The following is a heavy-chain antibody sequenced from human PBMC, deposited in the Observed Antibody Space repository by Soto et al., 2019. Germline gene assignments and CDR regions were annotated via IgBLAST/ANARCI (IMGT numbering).Heavy chain of an antibody. CDR1: GYTFTSYY. Sequence: QVQLVQSGAEVKKPGASVRVSCKASGYTFTSYYIHWVRQAPGLGPEWMGMIIPSSGGTDYAQKFQGRVTMTRDTSTSTVYTELSSLRSEDTAVYFCTRSIITTAGTDAFDLWGQGTLVTVSS. CDR2: IIPSSGGT. J-gene: IGHJ3*01. V-gene: IGHV1-46*03. D-gene: IGHD6-13*01. CDR3: TRSIITTAGTDAFDL.